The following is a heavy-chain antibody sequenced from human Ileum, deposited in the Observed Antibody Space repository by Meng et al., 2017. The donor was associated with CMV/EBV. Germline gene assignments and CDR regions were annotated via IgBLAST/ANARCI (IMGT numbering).Heavy chain of an antibody. Sequence: RIKSRADGATADYAAPVRGRFTISRDDSENTLYLQMNSLRSEDTAVYYCTTDSRWEQPTDYWGQGTLVTVSS. J-gene: IGHJ4*02. V-gene: IGHV3-15*01. D-gene: IGHD1/OR15-1a*01. CDR3: TTDSRWEQPTDY. CDR2: IKSRADGATA.